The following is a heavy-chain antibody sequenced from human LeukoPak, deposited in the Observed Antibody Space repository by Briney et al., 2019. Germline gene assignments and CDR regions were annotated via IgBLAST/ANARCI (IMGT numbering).Heavy chain of an antibody. J-gene: IGHJ5*02. V-gene: IGHV1-2*02. CDR1: GYTFTGYY. CDR2: INPNSGGT. D-gene: IGHD2-2*01. CDR3: ARSFHWASFCSSTSCYLPNWFDP. Sequence: GASVKVSCKASGYTFTGYYMHWVRQAPGQGLEWMGWINPNSGGTNYAQKFQGRVTMTRDTSISTAYMELSRLRSDDTAVYYCARSFHWASFCSSTSCYLPNWFDPWGQGTLVTVSS.